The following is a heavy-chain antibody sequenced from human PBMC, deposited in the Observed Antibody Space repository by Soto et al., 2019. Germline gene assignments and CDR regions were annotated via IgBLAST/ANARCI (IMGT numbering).Heavy chain of an antibody. CDR1: GFTFSSYW. D-gene: IGHD2-15*01. J-gene: IGHJ4*02. Sequence: GGSLRLSCAASGFTFSSYWMHWVRQAPGKGLVWVARINSDGSSTSYADSVKGRFTISRDNSKNTLYLQMNSLRAEDTAVYYCARDPPDCSGGSCADWGQGTLVTVSS. CDR3: ARDPPDCSGGSCAD. CDR2: INSDGSST. V-gene: IGHV3-74*01.